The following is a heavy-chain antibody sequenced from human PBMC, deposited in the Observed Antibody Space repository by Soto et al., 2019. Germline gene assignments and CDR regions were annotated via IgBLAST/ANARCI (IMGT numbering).Heavy chain of an antibody. Sequence: PSETLSLTCTVSGGSISSYYWSLIRQPPGKGLEWIGYIYYSGSTNYTPSLRSRVTISVDTSKNQFSLKLSSVTAADTAVYYCARQTDYGDIFDYWGQGTLVTVSS. J-gene: IGHJ4*02. CDR3: ARQTDYGDIFDY. V-gene: IGHV4-59*08. CDR1: GGSISSYY. D-gene: IGHD4-17*01. CDR2: IYYSGST.